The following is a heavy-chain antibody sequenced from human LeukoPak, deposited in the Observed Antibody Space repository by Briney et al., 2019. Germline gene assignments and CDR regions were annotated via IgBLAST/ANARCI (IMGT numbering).Heavy chain of an antibody. V-gene: IGHV3-23*01. J-gene: IGHJ5*02. CDR1: GFTFISYA. Sequence: GGSLRLSCAASGFTFISYAMSWVRQAPGRGLEWVSVISNSGTNTYYVDSVKGRFTISRDNSKNTVYLQMNSLRAEDTAVYYCARGPGWFDPWGQGTLVTVSS. CDR3: ARGPGWFDP. CDR2: ISNSGTNT.